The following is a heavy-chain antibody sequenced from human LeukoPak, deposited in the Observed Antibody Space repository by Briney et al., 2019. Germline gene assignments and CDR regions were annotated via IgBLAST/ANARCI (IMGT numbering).Heavy chain of an antibody. CDR2: ISATSGRI. J-gene: IGHJ4*02. D-gene: IGHD1/OR15-1a*01. V-gene: IGHV3-23*01. Sequence: GGSLRLSCAASGFTFRSYAMTWVRQAPGKGLEWVSTISATSGRISYAASVSGRFTISRDNSKNTLYLEMNSLRDEDTAVYYCAKDPAAVFASSAWNRVFYFDYWGRGTLVTVSS. CDR1: GFTFRSYA. CDR3: AKDPAAVFASSAWNRVFYFDY.